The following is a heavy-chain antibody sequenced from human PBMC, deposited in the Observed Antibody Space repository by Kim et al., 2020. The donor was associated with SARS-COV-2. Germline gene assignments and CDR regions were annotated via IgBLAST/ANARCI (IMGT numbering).Heavy chain of an antibody. CDR3: ARDNGWYAFDM. CDR2: T. D-gene: IGHD6-19*01. J-gene: IGHJ3*02. Sequence: TYYNPYRKPRVTISVDTSKNQFSLKVSSVTAADTAVEYCARDNGWYAFDMWGQGTMVTVSS. V-gene: IGHV4-59*01.